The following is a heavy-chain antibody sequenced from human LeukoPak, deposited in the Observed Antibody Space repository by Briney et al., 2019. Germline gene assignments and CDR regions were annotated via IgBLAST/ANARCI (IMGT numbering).Heavy chain of an antibody. V-gene: IGHV4-38-2*02. J-gene: IGHJ5*02. D-gene: IGHD4-17*01. CDR1: AYSISSGFY. CDR3: TRCLSYVDYAGRVDH. Sequence: PSETLSLTCTVSAYSISSGFYWGWIRQPPGKGLEWIGSIYHSGNTYYNPSLKSRVTISVDASKNQFFLKLSSVTAADTAVYYCTRCLSYVDYAGRVDHWGQGTLVTVSS. CDR2: IYHSGNT.